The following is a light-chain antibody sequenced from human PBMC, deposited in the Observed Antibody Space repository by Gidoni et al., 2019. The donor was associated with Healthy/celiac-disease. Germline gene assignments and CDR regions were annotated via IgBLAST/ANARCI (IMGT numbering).Light chain of an antibody. CDR2: GDS. CDR1: RSKIGAGYD. CDR3: QSYDSSLRGLV. Sequence: QSVLTQPPSVSGSPGQRVTISCTGSRSKIGAGYDVHWYQQLPGTAPKLLIYGDSNRPSGVPDRVSGAKSGTSASLAITGLQAEDEADYYCQSYDSSLRGLVFGGGTKLTVL. J-gene: IGLJ3*02. V-gene: IGLV1-40*01.